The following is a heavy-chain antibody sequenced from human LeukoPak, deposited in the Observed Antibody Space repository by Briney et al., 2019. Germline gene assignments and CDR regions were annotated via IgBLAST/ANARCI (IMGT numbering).Heavy chain of an antibody. CDR2: ISGSGGST. J-gene: IGHJ4*02. CDR1: GFTFSSYG. Sequence: GGSLRLSCAASGFTFSSYGMSWVRQAPGKGLEWVSAISGSGGSTYYADSAKGRFTISRDNSKNSLYLQMNSLRAEDTAVYYCARDRGSSGYDFTDFDYWGQGTLVTVSS. D-gene: IGHD3-22*01. V-gene: IGHV3-23*01. CDR3: ARDRGSSGYDFTDFDY.